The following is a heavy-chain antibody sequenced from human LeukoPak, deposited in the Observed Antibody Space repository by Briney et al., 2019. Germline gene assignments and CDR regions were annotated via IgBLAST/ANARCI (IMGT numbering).Heavy chain of an antibody. CDR1: GFTFSSYG. CDR2: ISSSSSYI. Sequence: KTGGSLRLSCAASGFTFSSYGMNWVRQAPGKGLEWVSFISSSSSYIYYADSVKGRFTISRDNAKNSLYLQMNSLRAEDTAVYYCARSIWTITMVRGANTRGVDYWGQGTLVTVFS. V-gene: IGHV3-21*01. D-gene: IGHD3-10*01. CDR3: ARSIWTITMVRGANTRGVDY. J-gene: IGHJ4*02.